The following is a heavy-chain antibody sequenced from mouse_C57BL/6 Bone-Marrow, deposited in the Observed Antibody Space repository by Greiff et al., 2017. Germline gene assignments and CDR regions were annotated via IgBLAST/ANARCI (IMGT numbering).Heavy chain of an antibody. CDR1: GYTFTSYW. CDR3: ARVGTPPFDY. CDR2: IDPSDSYT. Sequence: QVQLKQSGAELVMPGASVKLSCKASGYTFTSYWMHWVKQRPGQGLEWIGEIDPSDSYTNYNQKFKGKSTLTVDKSSSTAYMQLSSLTSEDSAVYYCARVGTPPFDYWGQGTTLTVSS. J-gene: IGHJ2*01. V-gene: IGHV1-69*01. D-gene: IGHD4-1*01.